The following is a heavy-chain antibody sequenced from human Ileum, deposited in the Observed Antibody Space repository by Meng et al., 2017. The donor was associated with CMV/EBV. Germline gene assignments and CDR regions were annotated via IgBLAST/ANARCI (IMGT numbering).Heavy chain of an antibody. CDR2: IHYSGGT. Sequence: QVRARGSGPGLVNRSETLSLTCTVSGDSMENYCCPRLRWPAGKGRGWLGRIHYSGGTDDNPSLKSRVTLSIDTSKNQLSLKIYSVTAADTAVYYCARAGARGVPVDLWGQGTLVTVSS. V-gene: IGHV4-4*07. CDR1: GDSMENYC. J-gene: IGHJ4*02. D-gene: IGHD3-10*01. CDR3: ARAGARGVPVDL.